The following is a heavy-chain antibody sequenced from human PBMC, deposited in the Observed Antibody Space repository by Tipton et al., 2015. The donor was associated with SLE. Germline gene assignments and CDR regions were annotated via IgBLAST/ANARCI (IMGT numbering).Heavy chain of an antibody. CDR3: ARTRGWLRDAFDM. CDR2: IYPGGST. CDR1: GGSFSGYY. V-gene: IGHV4-34*01. Sequence: TLSLTCAVYGGSFSGYYWSWVRQPPGKGLEWIGEIYPGGSTNYSPSLKSRVTISVDTSKNQFSLRLSSVTAADTAVYYCARTRGWLRDAFDMWGQGTMVTVSS. J-gene: IGHJ3*02. D-gene: IGHD5-24*01.